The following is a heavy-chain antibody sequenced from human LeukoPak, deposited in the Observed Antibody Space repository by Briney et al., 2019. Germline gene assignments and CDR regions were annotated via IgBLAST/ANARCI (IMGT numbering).Heavy chain of an antibody. CDR3: AKDGDEYYYDSSGYLYYFDY. V-gene: IGHV3-30*18. CDR1: GFTFRSYG. CDR2: ISYDGSKK. D-gene: IGHD3-22*01. J-gene: IGHJ4*02. Sequence: PGGSLRLSCAASGFTFRSYGMQWVRQARGKGLEWGAGISYDGSKKYYADSGKGRLTISRDNSKNTLYLQMNSLRAEDTAVYYCAKDGDEYYYDSSGYLYYFDYWGQGTLVTVSS.